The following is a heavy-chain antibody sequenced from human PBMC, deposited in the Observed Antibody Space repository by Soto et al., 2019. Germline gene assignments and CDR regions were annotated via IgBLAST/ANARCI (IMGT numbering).Heavy chain of an antibody. V-gene: IGHV1-3*01. CDR1: GYTFTSYA. J-gene: IGHJ4*02. Sequence: ASLKVSCKASGYTFTSYAMHWVRQAPGQRLEWMGWINAGNGNTKYSQKFQGRVTITRDTSASTAYMELSSLRSEDTAVYYCARDMYYDFWSGLFDSWGQGTLVTVSS. CDR2: INAGNGNT. D-gene: IGHD3-3*01. CDR3: ARDMYYDFWSGLFDS.